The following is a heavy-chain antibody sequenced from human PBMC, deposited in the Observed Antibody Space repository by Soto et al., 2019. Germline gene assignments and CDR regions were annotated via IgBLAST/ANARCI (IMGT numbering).Heavy chain of an antibody. J-gene: IGHJ6*04. V-gene: IGHV3-23*01. Sequence: PGWSLRLSCAASGFIFSNYDMSLVRLAPGKGLEWVSVIGTSGGGTYYADSVKGRFTISRDNSKNTVYLQMSSLRAEDTALYMCVRHAKLTSVTANVGYYYGLEIWGAGTTVTVSS. D-gene: IGHD4-4*01. CDR1: GFIFSNYD. CDR3: VRHAKLTSVTANVGYYYGLEI. CDR2: IGTSGGGT.